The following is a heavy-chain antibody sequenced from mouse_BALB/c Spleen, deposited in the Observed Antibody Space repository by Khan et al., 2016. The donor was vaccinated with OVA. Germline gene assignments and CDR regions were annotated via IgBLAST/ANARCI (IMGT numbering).Heavy chain of an antibody. CDR3: ARDAGRY. J-gene: IGHJ4*01. CDR2: INPKNGVT. D-gene: IGHD3-3*01. Sequence: VRLQQSGPELVKPGASVKISCKTSGYTFTEYTLHWVKQSHGKSLEWIGVINPKNGVTSYNQKFKGKATLTVDKSSSTAYMEFRSLTSEDSAVXYCARDAGRYWGQGTSVTVSS. CDR1: GYTFTEYT. V-gene: IGHV1-18*01.